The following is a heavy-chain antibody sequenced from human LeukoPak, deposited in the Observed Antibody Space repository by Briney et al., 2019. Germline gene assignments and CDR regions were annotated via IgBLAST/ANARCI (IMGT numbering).Heavy chain of an antibody. CDR2: ITAYNDNT. CDR1: GYTFTSYG. D-gene: IGHD6-13*01. CDR3: ARDLRRGSSSWYVSGGDY. V-gene: IGHV1-18*01. Sequence: GASVKVSCKASGYTFTSYGISWVRQAPGQGLEWMGWITAYNDNTYYAQKLQGRVTMTTDTSTSTAYMELSSLRSDDTAVYYCARDLRRGSSSWYVSGGDYWGQGTLVTVSS. J-gene: IGHJ4*02.